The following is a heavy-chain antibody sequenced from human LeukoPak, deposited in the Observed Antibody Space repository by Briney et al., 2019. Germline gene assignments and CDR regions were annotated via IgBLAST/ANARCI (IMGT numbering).Heavy chain of an antibody. CDR3: ARDLDY. Sequence: GGSLRLSCAASGFTFSSYVMQWVRQAPGKGLEWVAVISYDGSNKYYADSVKGRFTISRDNSKNTLYLQMNSLRAEDAAVYYCARDLDYWGQGTLVTVSS. CDR1: GFTFSSYV. V-gene: IGHV3-30*03. J-gene: IGHJ4*02. CDR2: ISYDGSNK.